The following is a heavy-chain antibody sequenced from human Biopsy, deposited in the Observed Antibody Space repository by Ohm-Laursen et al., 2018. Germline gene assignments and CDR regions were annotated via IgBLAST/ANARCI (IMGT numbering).Heavy chain of an antibody. CDR2: LNPVSGNS. Sequence: DSVKVSRKASGYTFTSYDITWVRQASGQGPEWRGWLNPVSGNSNFGQKFRGRVTATSDTSISTAYMELSGLTSDDTATYYCGRAVRNQLLTDLWGQGTLVTVTS. D-gene: IGHD1-7*01. J-gene: IGHJ5*02. CDR3: GRAVRNQLLTDL. CDR1: GYTFTSYD. V-gene: IGHV1-8*01.